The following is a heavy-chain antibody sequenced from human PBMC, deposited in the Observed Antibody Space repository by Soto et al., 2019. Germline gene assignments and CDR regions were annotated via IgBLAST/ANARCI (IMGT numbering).Heavy chain of an antibody. J-gene: IGHJ4*02. CDR3: ARGDITGTTLDY. D-gene: IGHD1-7*01. Sequence: ASVKVSCKASGYTFTGYYMHWVRQAPGQGLEWMGWINPNSGGTNYAQKFQGWVTMTRDTSIGTAYMELSRLRSDDTAVYYCARGDITGTTLDYWGQGTPVTVSS. CDR2: INPNSGGT. V-gene: IGHV1-2*04. CDR1: GYTFTGYY.